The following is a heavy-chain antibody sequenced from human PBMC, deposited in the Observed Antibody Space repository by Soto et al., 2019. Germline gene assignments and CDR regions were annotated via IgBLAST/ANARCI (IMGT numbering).Heavy chain of an antibody. D-gene: IGHD6-6*01. V-gene: IGHV4-39*01. CDR2: IYYSGST. CDR1: GGYISSSSYY. CDR3: AKHRARNWFDP. Sequence: FAILSLTCIVSGGYISSSSYYWGWIRQPPGKGLEWIGSIYYSGSTYYNPSLKSRVTISVDTSKNQFSLKLSSVTAADTAVFYCAKHRARNWFDPCGQGTLVTGSS. J-gene: IGHJ5*02.